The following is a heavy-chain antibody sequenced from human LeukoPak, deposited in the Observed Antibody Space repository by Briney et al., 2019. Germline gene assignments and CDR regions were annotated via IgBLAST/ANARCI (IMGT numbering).Heavy chain of an antibody. D-gene: IGHD5-12*01. Sequence: SVKVSCKASGYTFTGYYMHWVRQAPGQGLERMGWINANSGDTNYAQKFQGRVTMTRDTSINTAYMELSGLRPDDTAVYYCAREPPGTSGNDYWGQETLLSASS. V-gene: IGHV1-2*02. CDR1: GYTFTGYY. J-gene: IGHJ4*02. CDR3: AREPPGTSGNDY. CDR2: INANSGDT.